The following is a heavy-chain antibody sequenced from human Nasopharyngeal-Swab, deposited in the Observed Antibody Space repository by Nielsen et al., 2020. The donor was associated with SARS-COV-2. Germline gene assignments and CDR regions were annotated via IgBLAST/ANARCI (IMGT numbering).Heavy chain of an antibody. CDR1: GESFSDYY. Sequence: GSLRLSCAVYGESFSDYYWSWIRQSPGKGLEWIGEINHTGTTNYNPSLKSRVTISVDTSKNQLSLKLSSVTAADTAVYYCALVVPPEHYSYYMDVWGKGTTVTVSS. V-gene: IGHV4-34*01. D-gene: IGHD3-22*01. CDR2: INHTGTT. CDR3: ALVVPPEHYSYYMDV. J-gene: IGHJ6*03.